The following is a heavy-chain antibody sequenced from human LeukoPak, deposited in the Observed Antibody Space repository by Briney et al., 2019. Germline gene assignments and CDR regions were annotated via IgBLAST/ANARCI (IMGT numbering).Heavy chain of an antibody. CDR1: GGSFSGYY. V-gene: IGHV4-34*01. CDR3: ARGSFTIFGVVKGDAELDY. D-gene: IGHD3-3*01. CDR2: INHSGST. Sequence: PSETLSLTCAVYGGSFSGYYWSWIRQPPGKGLEWIGEINHSGSTNYNPSLKSRVTISVDTSKNQFSLKLSSVTAADTAVYYCARGSFTIFGVVKGDAELDYWGQGTLVTVSS. J-gene: IGHJ4*02.